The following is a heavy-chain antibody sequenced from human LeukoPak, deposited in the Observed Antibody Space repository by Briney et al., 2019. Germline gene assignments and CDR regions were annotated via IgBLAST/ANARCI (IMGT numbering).Heavy chain of an antibody. J-gene: IGHJ4*02. CDR3: ARAEYSGYDHPFDY. CDR2: TYYRSKWYN. V-gene: IGHV6-1*01. Sequence: SQTLSLTCAISGDSVSSNSAAWNWIRQAPSRGLEWLGRTYYRSKWYNDYAVSVKSRITINPDTSKNQFSLQLNSVTPEDTAVYYCARAEYSGYDHPFDYWGQGTLVTVSS. D-gene: IGHD5-12*01. CDR1: GDSVSSNSAA.